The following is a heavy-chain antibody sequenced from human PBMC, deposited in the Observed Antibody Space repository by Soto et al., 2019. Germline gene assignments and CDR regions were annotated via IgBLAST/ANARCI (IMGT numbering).Heavy chain of an antibody. CDR1: GFTFSGSA. J-gene: IGHJ6*01. CDR3: ARGASFGPNYGVDV. Sequence: EVQLVESGGGLVQPGGSLKLSCAASGFTFSGSAVHWVRQASGKGLEWVGRIGNTVDTFATAYGASVRGRFAISRDDSRNTGYLHINGLRTEDTAVYDCARGASFGPNYGVDVW. V-gene: IGHV3-73*02. CDR2: IGNTVDTFAT. D-gene: IGHD3-10*01.